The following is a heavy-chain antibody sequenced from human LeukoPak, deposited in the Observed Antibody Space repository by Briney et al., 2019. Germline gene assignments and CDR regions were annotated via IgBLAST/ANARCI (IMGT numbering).Heavy chain of an antibody. V-gene: IGHV4-59*08. Sequence: SETLSLTCTVSGGSISSYYWSWIRQPPGKGLEWIGYIYYSGSTNYNPSLKNRVTISVDTSKNQFSLKLSSVTAADTAVYYCARGPRVMYGDYYFDYWGQGTLVTVSS. CDR1: GGSISSYY. D-gene: IGHD4-17*01. CDR2: IYYSGST. J-gene: IGHJ4*02. CDR3: ARGPRVMYGDYYFDY.